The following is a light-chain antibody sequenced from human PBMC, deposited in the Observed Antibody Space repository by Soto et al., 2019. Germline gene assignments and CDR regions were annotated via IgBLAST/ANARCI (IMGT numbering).Light chain of an antibody. V-gene: IGLV4-69*01. CDR1: SGHSSYA. J-gene: IGLJ3*02. CDR3: QTWGTGLLV. CDR2: LNSDGSH. Sequence: QTVLTQSPSASASPGASVKLTCTLSSGHSSYAIAWHQQQPEKGPRYLMKLNSDGSHSKGDGIPDRFSGSSSGAERYLTISSLQSEDEADYYCQTWGTGLLVFGGGTKVTVL.